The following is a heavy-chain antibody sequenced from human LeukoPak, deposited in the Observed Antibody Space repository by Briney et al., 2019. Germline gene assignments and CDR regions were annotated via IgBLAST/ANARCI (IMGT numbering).Heavy chain of an antibody. CDR3: ARGHYDILTGYHQNFDY. D-gene: IGHD3-9*01. CDR2: INHSGST. V-gene: IGHV4-34*01. CDR1: GGSFSGYY. Sequence: SETLSLTCAVSGGSFSGYYWSWIRQPPGKGLEWIGEINHSGSTNYNPSLKSRVTISVDTSKNQFSLKLSSVTAADTAVYYCARGHYDILTGYHQNFDYWGQGTLVTVSS. J-gene: IGHJ4*02.